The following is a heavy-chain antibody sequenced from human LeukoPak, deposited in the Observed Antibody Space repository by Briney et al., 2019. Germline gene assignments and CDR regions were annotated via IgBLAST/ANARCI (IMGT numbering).Heavy chain of an antibody. J-gene: IGHJ4*02. CDR3: ARGNSSSWPLDY. CDR2: IYYSGST. Sequence: SETLSLTCTVSGGSISSYYWSWIRQPPGKGLEWIGYIYYSGSTNYNPSLKSRVTISVDTSKNQFSLKMSSVTAADTAVYYCARGNSSSWPLDYWGQGTLVTVSS. CDR1: GGSISSYY. D-gene: IGHD6-13*01. V-gene: IGHV4-59*08.